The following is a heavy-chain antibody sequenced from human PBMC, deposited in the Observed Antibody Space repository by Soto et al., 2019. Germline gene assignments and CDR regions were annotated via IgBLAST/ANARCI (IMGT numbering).Heavy chain of an antibody. D-gene: IGHD3-3*01. J-gene: IGHJ6*02. CDR2: IYHSGST. CDR3: ARNESTIFGVDNYGMDV. V-gene: IGHV4-4*02. CDR1: GVSISSSNW. Sequence: PSETLSLTCAVSGVSISSSNWWSWVRQPPGKGLEWIGEIYHSGSTNYNPSLKSRVTISVDTSKNQFSLKLTSVTAADTAVYYCARNESTIFGVDNYGMDVWGQGTTVTVSS.